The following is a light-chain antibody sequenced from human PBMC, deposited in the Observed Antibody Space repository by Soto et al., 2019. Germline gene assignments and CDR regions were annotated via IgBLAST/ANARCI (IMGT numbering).Light chain of an antibody. CDR1: QSIANY. CDR2: GAS. V-gene: IGKV1-39*01. Sequence: DIQMTQSPSSLSASVGDRVTITCRASQSIANYLNWYQQRPGKAPKLLIYGASTLHSGVPSNFGGSGSGTDFTLTISGLQLEYFATYYCQQSFTTPRTFGQGTKVEIK. J-gene: IGKJ1*01. CDR3: QQSFTTPRT.